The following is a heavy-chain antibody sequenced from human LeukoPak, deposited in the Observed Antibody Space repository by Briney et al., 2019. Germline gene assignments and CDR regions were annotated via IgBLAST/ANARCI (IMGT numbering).Heavy chain of an antibody. Sequence: GGSLRLSRAAAGLTFSNYGMHWVRQAPGKGLQWVAYIRYDGRNKYSADSVKGRFTISRDNSKNTLYLQMNSLRAEDTAVYYCARAEPRIAAAGHFDYWGQGTLVTVSS. CDR1: GLTFSNYG. J-gene: IGHJ4*02. D-gene: IGHD6-13*01. CDR3: ARAEPRIAAAGHFDY. CDR2: IRYDGRNK. V-gene: IGHV3-30*02.